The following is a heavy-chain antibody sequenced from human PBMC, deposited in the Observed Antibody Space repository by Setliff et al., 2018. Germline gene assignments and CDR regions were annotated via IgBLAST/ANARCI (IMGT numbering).Heavy chain of an antibody. CDR2: IIPLFGTT. V-gene: IGHV1-69*05. J-gene: IGHJ4*02. Sequence: ASVKVSCKASRGTFSSYGITWVRQAPGQGLEWMGGIIPLFGTTNYAQEFQGRVTITTDESTNTAYMELSSLRSEDTAMYYCAREKVVVVVAIPFDRWGQGTLVTVSS. D-gene: IGHD2-21*01. CDR3: AREKVVVVVAIPFDR. CDR1: RGTFSSYG.